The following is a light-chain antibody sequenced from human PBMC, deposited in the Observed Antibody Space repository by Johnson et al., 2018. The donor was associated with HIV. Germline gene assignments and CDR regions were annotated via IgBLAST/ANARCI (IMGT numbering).Light chain of an antibody. CDR1: SSNIGNNY. V-gene: IGLV1-51*01. J-gene: IGLJ1*01. Sequence: QSVLTQPPSVSAAPGQKVTISCSGSSSNIGNNYVSWYQQLPGTAPKLLIYDNNKRPSGIPDRFSGSKSGTSATLGITGLQTGDEADYCCATWDSSLSTYVFGTGTKVTVL. CDR2: DNN. CDR3: ATWDSSLSTYV.